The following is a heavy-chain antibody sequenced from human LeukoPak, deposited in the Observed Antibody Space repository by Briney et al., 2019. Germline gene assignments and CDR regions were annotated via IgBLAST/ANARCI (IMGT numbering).Heavy chain of an antibody. CDR1: GYTFTNYY. J-gene: IGHJ4*02. Sequence: GASVKVSCKASGYTFTNYYIHWVRQAPGQGLEWMGIINPSGSSTNFAQKFQGRVTMTTDTSTITVYMELSSLRSEDTAVYYCARWTTTYLDYWGQGTLVTVSS. V-gene: IGHV1-46*01. CDR2: INPSGSST. CDR3: ARWTTTYLDY. D-gene: IGHD4-11*01.